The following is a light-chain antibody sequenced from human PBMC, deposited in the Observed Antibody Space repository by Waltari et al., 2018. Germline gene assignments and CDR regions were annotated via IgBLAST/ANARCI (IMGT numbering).Light chain of an antibody. CDR2: KTS. J-gene: IGKJ4*01. V-gene: IGKV1-39*01. Sequence: DIQMTQSPSSLSASVGDRVTITCRASENVNNYLNWYQQKPGKAPKLLIYKTSTLQSGVFFFFLGSGSGTDYTFTIDSLQSEDVATYFCQHGFGTPLTFGGGTKVEI. CDR1: ENVNNY. CDR3: QHGFGTPLT.